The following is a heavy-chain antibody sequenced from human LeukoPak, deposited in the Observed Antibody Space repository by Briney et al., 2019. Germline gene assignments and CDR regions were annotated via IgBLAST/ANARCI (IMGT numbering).Heavy chain of an antibody. J-gene: IGHJ6*03. CDR3: ARTRTRGDYYYYYMDV. CDR1: GGTFSSYA. V-gene: IGHV1-69*13. CDR2: IIPIIDTA. Sequence: SVKVSCKVSGGTFSSYAITWVRQALGQGLEWMGGIIPIIDTASFAHTFQGRVTLTADESTSTAYMELSSLRSEDTAVYYCARTRTRGDYYYYYMDVWGKGTTVTVSS. D-gene: IGHD1-1*01.